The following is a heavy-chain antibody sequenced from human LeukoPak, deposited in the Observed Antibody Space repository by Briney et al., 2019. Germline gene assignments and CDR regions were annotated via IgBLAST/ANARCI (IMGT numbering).Heavy chain of an antibody. J-gene: IGHJ4*02. V-gene: IGHV1-69*13. CDR1: GVTFSSYA. CDR3: TRSRIRSDFWSGYYGERIDY. D-gene: IGHD3-3*01. CDR2: IIPIFGTA. Sequence: SVKVSCKASGVTFSSYAISWVRQAPGQGLERMGGIIPIFGTAHYAQTFQGRVTITADESTSTAYEELSRLRSEDTATYYDTRSRIRSDFWSGYYGERIDYCGQGTLVTVSS.